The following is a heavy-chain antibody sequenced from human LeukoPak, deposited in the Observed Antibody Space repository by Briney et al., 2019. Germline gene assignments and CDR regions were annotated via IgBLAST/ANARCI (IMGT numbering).Heavy chain of an antibody. CDR1: GFTFSSYG. CDR2: IWYDGSNK. J-gene: IGHJ4*02. Sequence: PGRSLRLSCAASGFTFSSYGMHWVRQAPGKGLEWVGIIWYDGSNKYYADSVKGRSTISRDNSKNTLYLQMNSLRAEDTAVYYCARDSYYGSGSRGDFDYWGQGTLVTVSS. D-gene: IGHD3-10*01. V-gene: IGHV3-33*01. CDR3: ARDSYYGSGSRGDFDY.